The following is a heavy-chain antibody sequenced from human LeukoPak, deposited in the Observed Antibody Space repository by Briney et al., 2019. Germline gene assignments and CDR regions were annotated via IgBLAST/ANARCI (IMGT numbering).Heavy chain of an antibody. CDR1: GYTFTSYA. J-gene: IGHJ5*02. Sequence: GAPVKVSCKASGYTFTSYAMNWVRQAPGQGLEWMGWINTNTGNPTYAQGFTGRFVFSLDTSVSTAYLQISSLKAEDTAVYYCARTLWFGFLLVGWFDPWGQGTLVTVSS. D-gene: IGHD3-10*01. V-gene: IGHV7-4-1*02. CDR2: INTNTGNP. CDR3: ARTLWFGFLLVGWFDP.